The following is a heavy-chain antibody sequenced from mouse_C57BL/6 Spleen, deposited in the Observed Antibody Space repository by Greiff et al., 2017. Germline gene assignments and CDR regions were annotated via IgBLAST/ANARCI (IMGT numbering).Heavy chain of an antibody. J-gene: IGHJ4*01. Sequence: VHLVESGPGLVAPSQSLSITCTVSGFSLTSYGVHWVRQPPGKGLEWLVVIWSDGSTTYNSALKSRLSISKDNSKSQVFLKMNSLQTDDTAMYYCARRGSSGFYAMDYWGQGTSVTVSS. CDR1: GFSLTSYG. D-gene: IGHD3-2*02. CDR2: IWSDGST. V-gene: IGHV2-6*03. CDR3: ARRGSSGFYAMDY.